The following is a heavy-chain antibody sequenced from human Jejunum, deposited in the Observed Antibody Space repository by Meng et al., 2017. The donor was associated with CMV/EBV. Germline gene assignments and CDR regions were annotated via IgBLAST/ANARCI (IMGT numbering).Heavy chain of an antibody. V-gene: IGHV3-21*01. J-gene: IGHJ4*02. D-gene: IGHD2/OR15-2a*01. CDR2: ISPRGNFM. CDR1: GFTFSTYT. CDR3: ARESMSRNYFDY. Sequence: SGFTFSTYTMHWVRQAPGKGLEWVSSISPRGNFMYYSDSVKGRFTISRDNAKNSLYLQMHSLRGDDTAVYYCARESMSRNYFDYWGQGMPVTVSS.